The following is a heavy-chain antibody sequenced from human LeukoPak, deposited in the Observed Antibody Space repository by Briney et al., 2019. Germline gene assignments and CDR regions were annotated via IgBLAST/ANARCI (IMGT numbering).Heavy chain of an antibody. Sequence: GGSLRLSCAAAGLSFSSYDMYWVRQAPGKGLEWVSYISNSGTTIYYADSVKGRFTISRDNAKNSVYLQMNSLRVEDTALYYCVLPAAGLHRTISTEYFKDWGQGTLVTVSS. CDR2: ISNSGTTI. J-gene: IGHJ1*01. V-gene: IGHV3-48*03. CDR3: VLPAAGLHRTISTEYFKD. CDR1: GLSFSSYD. D-gene: IGHD6-13*01.